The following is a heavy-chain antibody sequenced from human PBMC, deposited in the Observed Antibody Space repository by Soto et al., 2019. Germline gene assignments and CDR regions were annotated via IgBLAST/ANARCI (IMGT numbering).Heavy chain of an antibody. J-gene: IGHJ4*02. D-gene: IGHD1-20*01. CDR2: ISAYNGNT. V-gene: IGHV1-18*01. CDR1: GYTFTSYV. Sequence: QVQLVQSGAEVKKPGASVKVSCKASGYTFTSYVISWVRQAPGQGLEWMGWISAYNGNTNYAQKLQGRVTMTTDTSTRTADMELRSPRSDDTAVYYCAIDAAIGMNDYWGQGTLVTVSS. CDR3: AIDAAIGMNDY.